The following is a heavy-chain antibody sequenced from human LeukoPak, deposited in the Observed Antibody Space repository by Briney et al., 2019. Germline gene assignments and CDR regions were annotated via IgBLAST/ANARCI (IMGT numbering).Heavy chain of an antibody. J-gene: IGHJ4*02. CDR1: GGSISSSSYY. CDR2: IYYSGSA. CDR3: ARLYNDPGTLTYFDY. V-gene: IGHV4-39*01. Sequence: PSETLSLTCTVSGGSISSSSYYWGWIRQPPGKGLEWIGSIYYSGSAYYNPSLKSRVTISVDTSKNQLSLKLSSVTAADTAVYYCARLYNDPGTLTYFDYWGQGTLVTVSS. D-gene: IGHD1-14*01.